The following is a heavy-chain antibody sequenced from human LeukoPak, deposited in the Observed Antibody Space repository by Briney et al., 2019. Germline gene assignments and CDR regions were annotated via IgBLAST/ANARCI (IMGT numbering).Heavy chain of an antibody. CDR1: GYSFTSYW. CDR3: ARRDYDILTGYEGPFDY. Sequence: GESLKISCKGSGYSFTSYWISWVRQMPGKGLEWMGRIDPSDSYTNYSPSFQGHVTISADKSISTAYLQWSSLKASDTAMYYCARRDYDILTGYEGPFDYWGQGTLVTVSS. D-gene: IGHD3-9*01. CDR2: IDPSDSYT. V-gene: IGHV5-10-1*01. J-gene: IGHJ4*02.